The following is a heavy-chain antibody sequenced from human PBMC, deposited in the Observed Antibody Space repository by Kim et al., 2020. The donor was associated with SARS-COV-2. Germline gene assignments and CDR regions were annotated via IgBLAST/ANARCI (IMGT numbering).Heavy chain of an antibody. J-gene: IGHJ6*02. CDR3: ARGGRGGSAIFGVVIIDPYGMDV. D-gene: IGHD3-3*01. CDR1: GFTFSSYD. V-gene: IGHV3-13*04. CDR2: IATAGDT. Sequence: GGSLRLSCAASGFTFSSYDMHWVRQATGKGLEWVSAIATAGDTYYPGSVKGRFTISRENAKNSLYLQMNSLRAGDTAVYYCARGGRGGSAIFGVVIIDPYGMDVWGHGTTVTVSS.